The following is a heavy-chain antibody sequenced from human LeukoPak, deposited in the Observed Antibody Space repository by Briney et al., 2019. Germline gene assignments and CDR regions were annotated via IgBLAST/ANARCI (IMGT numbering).Heavy chain of an antibody. CDR3: AKDTWKSSDSGRGRMDV. J-gene: IGHJ6*02. CDR2: IGVGGRPT. Sequence: GGSLRLSCAASGFSFSHYSMTWARQASGKGLEWISYIGVGGRPTNYADSVKARFTISRDDAQNSLYLQMNSLRAEDTAVYYCAKDTWKSSDSGRGRMDVWGQGTTVTVSS. D-gene: IGHD3-10*01. CDR1: GFSFSHYS. V-gene: IGHV3-48*01.